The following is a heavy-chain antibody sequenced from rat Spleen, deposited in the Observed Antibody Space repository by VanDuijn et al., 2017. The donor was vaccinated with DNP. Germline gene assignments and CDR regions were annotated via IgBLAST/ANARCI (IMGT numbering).Heavy chain of an antibody. V-gene: IGHV6-6*01. Sequence: EVQVLESGGGLVQPGNSLKLSCATSGFTFSTAWMYWYRQFPEKRLEWVARIKAKSNNYATDYIESVKGRFTISRDDYKSCIYLQMNKLKEEDTAIYYCACNNYAFAYWGQGTLVTVSS. CDR2: IKAKSNNYAT. CDR1: GFTFSTAW. D-gene: IGHD1-10*01. CDR3: ACNNYAFAY. J-gene: IGHJ3*01.